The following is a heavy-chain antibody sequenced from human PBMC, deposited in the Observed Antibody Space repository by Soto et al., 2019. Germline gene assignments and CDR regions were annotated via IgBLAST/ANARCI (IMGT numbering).Heavy chain of an antibody. CDR2: ISYDGSNK. V-gene: IGHV3-30*18. CDR3: ANTQDGDCYSCYYYGMDV. Sequence: QVQLVESGGGVVQPGRSLRLSCAASGFTFSSYGMHWVRQAPGKGLEWVAVISYDGSNKYYADSVKGRFTISRDNSKNELYLQMNSLRAEDTAVYYCANTQDGDCYSCYYYGMDVWGQGPTVTVSS. J-gene: IGHJ6*02. D-gene: IGHD2-21*02. CDR1: GFTFSSYG.